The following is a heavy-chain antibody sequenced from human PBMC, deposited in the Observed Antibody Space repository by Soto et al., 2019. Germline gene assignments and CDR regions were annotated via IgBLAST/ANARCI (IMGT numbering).Heavy chain of an antibody. Sequence: EVQLLESGGGLVQPGGSLRLSCAASGFTFSSYAMSWVRQAPGKGLDWVSSISGSGGGIYYTDSVKGRFTISRDNSKNTLYLQMNSLRAEDTAEYYCAKDQRGFTSTARIDYWGQGALVTVSS. CDR2: ISGSGGGI. D-gene: IGHD6-13*01. V-gene: IGHV3-23*01. J-gene: IGHJ4*02. CDR1: GFTFSSYA. CDR3: AKDQRGFTSTARIDY.